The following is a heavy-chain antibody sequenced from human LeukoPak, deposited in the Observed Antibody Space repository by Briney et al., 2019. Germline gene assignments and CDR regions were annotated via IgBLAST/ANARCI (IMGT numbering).Heavy chain of an antibody. CDR1: GFTFVGNA. Sequence: PGGSLRLSCATSGFTFVGNAMSWVRQAPGKGLEWVAVIYSGGSTYYADSVKGRFTISRDNSKNTLHLQMNSLRAEDTAVYYCAGGQSGSSGWYGLKPFDYWGQGTLVTVSS. CDR2: IYSGGST. J-gene: IGHJ4*02. V-gene: IGHV3-53*01. CDR3: AGGQSGSSGWYGLKPFDY. D-gene: IGHD6-19*01.